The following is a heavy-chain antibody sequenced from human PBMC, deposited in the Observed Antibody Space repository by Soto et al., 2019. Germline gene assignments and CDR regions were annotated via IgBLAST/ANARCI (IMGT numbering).Heavy chain of an antibody. D-gene: IGHD2-2*01. V-gene: IGHV4-31*03. CDR2: IYYSGST. CDR3: ARELLGYCISTSCYNWFDP. J-gene: IGHJ5*02. CDR1: GGSISSGGYY. Sequence: SETLSLTCTVSGGSISSGGYYWSWIRQHPGKGLEWIGYIYYSGSTYYNPSLKSRVTISVDTSKNQFSLKLSSVTAADTAVYYCARELLGYCISTSCYNWFDPWGQGTLVTVSS.